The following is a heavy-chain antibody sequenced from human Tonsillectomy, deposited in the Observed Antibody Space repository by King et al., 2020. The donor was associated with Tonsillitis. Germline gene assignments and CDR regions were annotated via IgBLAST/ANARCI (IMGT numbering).Heavy chain of an antibody. Sequence: VQLVESGGGVVQPGRSLRLSCAASGFTFSSYAMHWVRQAPGKGLEWVAVISYDGSNKYYADSVKGRFTISRDNSKNTLCLQMNSLRAEDTAVYYCARGLGGSGSYYWGQGTLVTVSS. D-gene: IGHD1-26*01. CDR1: GFTFSSYA. J-gene: IGHJ4*02. CDR2: ISYDGSNK. CDR3: ARGLGGSGSYY. V-gene: IGHV3-30-3*01.